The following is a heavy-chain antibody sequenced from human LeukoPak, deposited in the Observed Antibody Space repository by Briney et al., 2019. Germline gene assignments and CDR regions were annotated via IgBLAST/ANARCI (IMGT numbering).Heavy chain of an antibody. D-gene: IGHD6-19*01. J-gene: IGHJ4*02. CDR2: IYHSEGT. V-gene: IGHV4-38-2*01. Sequence: SETLSLTCAVSGYSISSGYYWGWIRQTPGKGLEWIGSIYHSEGTSYNSSLKSRVTISVDTSKNQFSLKLSSVTAADTAMYYCARNSSGYYFDYWGQGTLVTVSS. CDR3: ARNSSGYYFDY. CDR1: GYSISSGYY.